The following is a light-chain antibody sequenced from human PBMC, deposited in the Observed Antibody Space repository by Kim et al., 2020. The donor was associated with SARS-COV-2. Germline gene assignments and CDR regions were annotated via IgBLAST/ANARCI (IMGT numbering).Light chain of an antibody. Sequence: LSPGERATLSFRASQSVGSSLLAWYQQKPGQAPRLLIYEAFKRVAGIPDRFSGSESGTDFTLTISRPEPEDFAMYYCQQYGRLPYTFGQGTKLEI. J-gene: IGKJ2*01. CDR2: EAF. CDR3: QQYGRLPYT. V-gene: IGKV3-20*01. CDR1: QSVGSSL.